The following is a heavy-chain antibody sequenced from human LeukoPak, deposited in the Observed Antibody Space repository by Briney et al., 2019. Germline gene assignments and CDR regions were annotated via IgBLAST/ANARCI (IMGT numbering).Heavy chain of an antibody. J-gene: IGHJ1*01. CDR2: IDPSDSYT. CDR3: AGAGIAVAGNAEYFQH. Sequence: GESLKISCKGSGYSFTSYWISWVRQIPGKGLEWSGRIDPSDSYTNYSPSFQGHFTISADKSISTAYLQWSSLKASDTAMYYCAGAGIAVAGNAEYFQHWGQGTLVTVSS. V-gene: IGHV5-10-1*01. CDR1: GYSFTSYW. D-gene: IGHD6-19*01.